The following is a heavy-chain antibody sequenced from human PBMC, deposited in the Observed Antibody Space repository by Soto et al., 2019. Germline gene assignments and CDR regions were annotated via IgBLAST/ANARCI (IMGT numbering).Heavy chain of an antibody. CDR3: ARDCSSTSCYIARGWGRYYYCGMDV. Sequence: ASVKVSCKASGYTFTSYGISWVRQAPGQGLEWMGWISAYNGNTNYAQKLQGRVTMTTDTSTSTAYMELRSLRSDDTAVYYCARDCSSTSCYIARGWGRYYYCGMDVWGQGTTVTVSS. CDR1: GYTFTSYG. V-gene: IGHV1-18*04. J-gene: IGHJ6*02. CDR2: ISAYNGNT. D-gene: IGHD2-2*02.